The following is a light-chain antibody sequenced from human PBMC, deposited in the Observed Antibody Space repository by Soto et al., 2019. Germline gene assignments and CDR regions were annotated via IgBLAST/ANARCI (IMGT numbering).Light chain of an antibody. Sequence: DIQMTQSPSSLSASVGDRVTITCRASENIRSYLSWYQHTPGKAPKLLIRSASTLQGGVPSRFSGSGFWTDFKLTINGLQPEDFANYFCQQSLTTSITFGQGTRLEIK. CDR2: SAS. CDR1: ENIRSY. J-gene: IGKJ5*01. CDR3: QQSLTTSIT. V-gene: IGKV1-39*01.